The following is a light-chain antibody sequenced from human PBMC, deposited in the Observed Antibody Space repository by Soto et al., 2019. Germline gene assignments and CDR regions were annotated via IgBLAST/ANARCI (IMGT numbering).Light chain of an antibody. CDR2: GNS. V-gene: IGLV1-40*01. J-gene: IGLJ1*01. Sequence: QSVLTQPPSVSGAPGQRVTISCTGSSSNIGAGYDVHWYQQLPGTAPKLLIYGNSNRPSWVPDRFSGSKSGTSASLAIAGLQAEDEADCYCQSYDSSLGGLLYVFGTGIKLTVL. CDR1: SSNIGAGYD. CDR3: QSYDSSLGGLLYV.